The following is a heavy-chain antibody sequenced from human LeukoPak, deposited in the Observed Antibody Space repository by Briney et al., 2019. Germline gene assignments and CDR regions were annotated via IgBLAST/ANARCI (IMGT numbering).Heavy chain of an antibody. V-gene: IGHV3-48*01. CDR2: ISSSSSTI. J-gene: IGHJ6*03. D-gene: IGHD1-26*01. CDR1: GFTFSSYS. Sequence: GGSLRLSCAASGFTFSSYSMNWVRQAPGKGLEWVSYISSSSSTIYYADSVKGRFTISRDNSKNTLYLQMNSLRAEDTAVYYCARLCGDCYSVLGPYSGSYRYYYYHMDVWGKGTTVTVSS. CDR3: ARLCGDCYSVLGPYSGSYRYYYYHMDV.